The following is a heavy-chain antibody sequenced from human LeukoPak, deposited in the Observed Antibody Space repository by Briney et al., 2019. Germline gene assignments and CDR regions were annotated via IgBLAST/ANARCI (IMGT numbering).Heavy chain of an antibody. J-gene: IGHJ4*02. Sequence: GGSLRLSCAASGFTFSSYGMHWVRQAPGKGLEWVAVIWYDGSNKYYADSVKGRFTISRDNSKNTLYLQMNSLRAEDTAVYYCARAAPRYCSGGSCHWSYFDYWGQGTLVTVSS. CDR3: ARAAPRYCSGGSCHWSYFDY. D-gene: IGHD2-15*01. CDR1: GFTFSSYG. CDR2: IWYDGSNK. V-gene: IGHV3-33*01.